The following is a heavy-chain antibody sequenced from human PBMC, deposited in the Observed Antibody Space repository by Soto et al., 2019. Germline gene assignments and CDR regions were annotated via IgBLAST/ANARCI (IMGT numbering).Heavy chain of an antibody. CDR1: EFIFSASA. V-gene: IGHV3-73*01. Sequence: EVQLVESGGGLVQPGGSLKLSCAASEFIFSASAVHWVRQASMKGLEWVGRVRSKANNYATAYAASVKGRFTVSRDDSKNTAYLQMNSLKAEDTAVYSCTRLSIYCTNRVCSPLGWGQGTLVTVSS. CDR3: TRLSIYCTNRVCSPLG. CDR2: VRSKANNYAT. D-gene: IGHD2-8*01. J-gene: IGHJ4*02.